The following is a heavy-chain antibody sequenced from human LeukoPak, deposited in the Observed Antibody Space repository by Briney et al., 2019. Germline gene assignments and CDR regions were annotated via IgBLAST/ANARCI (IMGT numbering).Heavy chain of an antibody. Sequence: GASVKVSCKASGYTFTSYYMHWVRQAPGQGLEWMGIINPSGGSTSYAQKFQGRVTMTRDTSTSTVYMELSSLRSEDTAVYYCARGLRFLEWYPPGALFDYWGQGTLVTVSS. CDR1: GYTFTSYY. CDR2: INPSGGST. V-gene: IGHV1-46*01. D-gene: IGHD3-3*01. J-gene: IGHJ4*02. CDR3: ARGLRFLEWYPPGALFDY.